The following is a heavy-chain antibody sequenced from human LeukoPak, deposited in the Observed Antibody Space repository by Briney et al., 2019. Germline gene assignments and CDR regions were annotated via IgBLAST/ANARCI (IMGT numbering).Heavy chain of an antibody. J-gene: IGHJ5*02. D-gene: IGHD3-3*01. CDR2: IYHSGST. Sequence: SETLSLTCTVSGYSISSGYYWGWIRQPPGNGLEWIGSIYHSGSTYYNPSLKSRVTISVDTSKNQFSLKLSSVTAADTAVYYCARSPITIFGVVIMGNRFDPWGQGTLVTVSS. CDR1: GYSISSGYY. CDR3: ARSPITIFGVVIMGNRFDP. V-gene: IGHV4-38-2*02.